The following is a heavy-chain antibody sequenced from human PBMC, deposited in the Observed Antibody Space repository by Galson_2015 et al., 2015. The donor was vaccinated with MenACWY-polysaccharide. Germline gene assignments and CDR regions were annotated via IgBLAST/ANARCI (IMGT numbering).Heavy chain of an antibody. CDR3: ARDRPWFDP. V-gene: IGHV1-18*01. J-gene: IGHJ5*02. Sequence: AQKFQGRVTMTTDTSTSTAYMELRSLRSDDTAVYYCARDRPWFDPWGQGTLVTVSS.